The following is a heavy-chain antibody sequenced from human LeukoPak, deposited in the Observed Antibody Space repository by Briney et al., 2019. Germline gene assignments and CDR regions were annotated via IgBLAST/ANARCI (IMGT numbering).Heavy chain of an antibody. CDR2: IKQDGSEK. CDR3: ATSGYDSSGYLCG. CDR1: GFTFSSYW. J-gene: IGHJ4*02. D-gene: IGHD3-22*01. Sequence: GGSLRLSCAASGFTFSSYWMSWVRQAPGKGLEWVANIKQDGSEKYYVDSVKGRFTISRDNAKNSLYLQMNSLRAEDTAVYYCATSGYDSSGYLCGWGQGTLVTVSS. V-gene: IGHV3-7*01.